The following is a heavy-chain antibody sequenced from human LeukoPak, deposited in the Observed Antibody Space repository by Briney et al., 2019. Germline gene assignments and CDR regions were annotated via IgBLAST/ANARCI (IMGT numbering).Heavy chain of an antibody. CDR3: ARHAGGISATGTRPFDY. CDR2: IYYSGST. D-gene: IGHD6-13*01. J-gene: IGHJ4*02. V-gene: IGHV4-39*01. CDR1: GASFSSSTYY. Sequence: SETLSLTCTVSGASFSSSTYYWGWLRQPPGKGLEWIGSIYYSGSTYYNPSLKSRVTMSVDTSKNQFSLKLSSVTAADTAVYYCARHAGGISATGTRPFDYWGQGTLVTVSS.